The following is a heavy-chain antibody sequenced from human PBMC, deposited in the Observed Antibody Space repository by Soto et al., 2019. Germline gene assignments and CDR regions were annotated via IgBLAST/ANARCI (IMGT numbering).Heavy chain of an antibody. CDR2: INAGNGNT. J-gene: IGHJ6*02. Sequence: QVQLVQSGAEVKKPGASVKVSCKASGYTFTSYAMHWVRQAPGQRLEWMGWINAGNGNTKYSQKFQGRVTITRDTSASTADMELSSLRSEDTDVYYCARTVGYYYGLDVWGQGTTVTVYS. CDR1: GYTFTSYA. V-gene: IGHV1-3*01. D-gene: IGHD4-17*01. CDR3: ARTVGYYYGLDV.